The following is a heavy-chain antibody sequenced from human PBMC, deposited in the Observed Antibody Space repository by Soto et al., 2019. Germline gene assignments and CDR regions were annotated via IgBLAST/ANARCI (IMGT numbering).Heavy chain of an antibody. CDR2: MNPNTGNS. J-gene: IGHJ4*02. CDR3: ARRAETNGWNGFGADKYYFDF. Sequence: ASVKVSCKASGYTFTSYDIYWVRQATGQGLEWMGWMNPNTGNSAYAHKFQGRGTMTSDTSISTAHMELSSLRSEDTAVYYCARRAETNGWNGFGADKYYFDFWGQGTRGTVS. V-gene: IGHV1-8*01. D-gene: IGHD1-1*01. CDR1: GYTFTSYD.